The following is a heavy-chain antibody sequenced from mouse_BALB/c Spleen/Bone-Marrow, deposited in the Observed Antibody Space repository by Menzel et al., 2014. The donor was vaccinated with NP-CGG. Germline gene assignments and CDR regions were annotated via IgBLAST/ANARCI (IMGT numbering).Heavy chain of an antibody. V-gene: IGHV5-6*02. Sequence: EVKEVESGGDLVKPGGSLKLSCAASGFTFSNYGMSWVRQIPDKRLEWVTTISSGGTYTFYPDSVKGRFTISRDNTKNTLTLQMTRLKSEDTDMYYCARRRDYDCFGYWGQGTTLTVSS. J-gene: IGHJ2*01. D-gene: IGHD2-4*01. CDR2: ISSGGTYT. CDR1: GFTFSNYG. CDR3: ARRRDYDCFGY.